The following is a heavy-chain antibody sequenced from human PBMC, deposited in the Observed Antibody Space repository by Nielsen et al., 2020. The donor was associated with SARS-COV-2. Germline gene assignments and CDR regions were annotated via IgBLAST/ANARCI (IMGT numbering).Heavy chain of an antibody. V-gene: IGHV1-2*06. CDR3: ARVVLWFGDYYGMDV. D-gene: IGHD3-10*01. CDR2: INPNTADT. CDR1: GYIFTAYY. J-gene: IGHJ6*02. Sequence: ASVKVSCKASGYIFTAYYIHWVRQAPGQGLEWMGRINPNTADTDYAQKFQGRVTMTRDTSISTVYMELRSLRSDDTAVYYCARVVLWFGDYYGMDVWGQGTTVTVSS.